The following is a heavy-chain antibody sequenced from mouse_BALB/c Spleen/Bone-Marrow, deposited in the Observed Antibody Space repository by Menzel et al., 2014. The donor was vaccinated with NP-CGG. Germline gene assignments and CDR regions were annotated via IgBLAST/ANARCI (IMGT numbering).Heavy chain of an antibody. D-gene: IGHD1-2*01. CDR1: GFDFSRYW. V-gene: IGHV4-1*02. J-gene: IGHJ1*01. CDR2: INPGSSTI. CDR3: ARPGYYGYQDV. Sequence: EVQLVESGGGLVQPGGSLKLSCAASGFDFSRYWMTWVRQAPGKGLEWIGEINPGSSTINYTPSLKDKFIISRDNAKNALYLQMRKVRSEDTALYYCARPGYYGYQDVWGAGTTVTVSS.